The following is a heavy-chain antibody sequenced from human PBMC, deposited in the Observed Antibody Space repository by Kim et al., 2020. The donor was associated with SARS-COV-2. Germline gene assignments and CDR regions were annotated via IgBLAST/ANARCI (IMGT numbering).Heavy chain of an antibody. V-gene: IGHV3-74*01. CDR3: ARGYVGGGPHAAFDI. Sequence: AESVKGRLTISRDNDKNTLYLQMNSLRAEDAAVYYCARGYVGGGPHAAFDIWGQGTMVTVSS. J-gene: IGHJ3*02. D-gene: IGHD3-16*01.